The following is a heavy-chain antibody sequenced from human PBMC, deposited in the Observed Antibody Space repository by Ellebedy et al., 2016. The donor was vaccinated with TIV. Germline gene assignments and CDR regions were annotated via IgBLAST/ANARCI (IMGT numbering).Heavy chain of an antibody. V-gene: IGHV3-23*01. D-gene: IGHD5-18*01. CDR1: GFTFSSYA. CDR2: IVGSGA. CDR3: AKDRTPGDGYWVFDD. Sequence: GESLKISCAPSGFTFSSYAMSWVRQAPGKGLEWVSGIVGSGAQKYADSVKGRFTISRDNSKGTVDLQMNSLRVEDTAVYFCAKDRTPGDGYWVFDDWGQGTLVTVSS. J-gene: IGHJ4*02.